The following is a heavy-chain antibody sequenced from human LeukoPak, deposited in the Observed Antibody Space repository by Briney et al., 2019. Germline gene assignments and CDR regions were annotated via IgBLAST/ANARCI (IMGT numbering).Heavy chain of an antibody. V-gene: IGHV1-18*01. D-gene: IGHD6-13*01. J-gene: IGHJ4*02. Sequence: ASVKVSCKASGYTFTSYGISWVRQAPGQGLEWMGWISAYNGNTNYAQKLQGRVTMTTDTSTSTAYMELRSLRSDDTAVYYCARDLKIAAAGSARPTYHAGIDYWGQGTLVTVSS. CDR1: GYTFTSYG. CDR3: ARDLKIAAAGSARPTYHAGIDY. CDR2: ISAYNGNT.